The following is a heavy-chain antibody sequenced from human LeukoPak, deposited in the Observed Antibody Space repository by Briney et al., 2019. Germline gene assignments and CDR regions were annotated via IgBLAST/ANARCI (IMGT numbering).Heavy chain of an antibody. Sequence: SETLSLTCTVSGGSISSYYWSWIRQSPEKGLKWIGYVYYSGTTNYNPSLKSRVTISVDTSKNQFSLKLNSVTAADTAVYYCARDRGLWFGELLDYWGPGTLVTVSS. D-gene: IGHD3-10*01. J-gene: IGHJ4*02. V-gene: IGHV4-59*01. CDR2: VYYSGTT. CDR3: ARDRGLWFGELLDY. CDR1: GGSISSYY.